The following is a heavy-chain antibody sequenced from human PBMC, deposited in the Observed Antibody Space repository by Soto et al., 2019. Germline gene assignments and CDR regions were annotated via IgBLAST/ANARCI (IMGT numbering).Heavy chain of an antibody. Sequence: PSETLSLTCAVHGDSFSGYFWTWIRQPPGKGLEWIAEITEGGTTNNNKSGKSRVSIGVVSSKRQFSLPLSSVKAADTAMYYCECGADGMLSPNFAYWSQGSLVTVSS. CDR3: ECGADGMLSPNFAY. V-gene: IGHV4-34*01. J-gene: IGHJ4*02. CDR2: ITEGGTT. CDR1: GDSFSGYF. D-gene: IGHD2-8*01.